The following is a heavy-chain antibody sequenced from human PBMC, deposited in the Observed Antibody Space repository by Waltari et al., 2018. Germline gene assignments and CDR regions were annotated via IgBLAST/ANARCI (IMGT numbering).Heavy chain of an antibody. CDR2: INIDGGYI. D-gene: IGHD5-18*01. J-gene: IGHJ4*02. Sequence: EVQLVESGGGLVQPGGSLRLSCAASGFTFGDYWMHWVRQPPGKGLGWVQRINIDGGYISYTDSVKGRFTISRDNAKNTLFLQLNSLRAEDTAVYYCARKGGRGYPYGPFYYDHWGQGTLVTVSP. CDR1: GFTFGDYW. V-gene: IGHV3-74*01. CDR3: ARKGGRGYPYGPFYYDH.